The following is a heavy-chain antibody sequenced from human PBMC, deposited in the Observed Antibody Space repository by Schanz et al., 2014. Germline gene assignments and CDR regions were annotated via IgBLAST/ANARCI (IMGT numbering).Heavy chain of an antibody. CDR1: GGSVSSGGDY. Sequence: QVQLQESGPGLVKPSGTLSLTCTVSGGSVSSGGDYWSWIRQHPGKGLEWIGFISYSGSTYYNPSLKSRVTISVDTSKNQFSLNLSSATAADTAVYYCARVHHYDPSGWGYFDYWGQGALVTVSS. CDR2: ISYSGST. CDR3: ARVHHYDPSGWGYFDY. V-gene: IGHV4-31*03. D-gene: IGHD3-22*01. J-gene: IGHJ4*02.